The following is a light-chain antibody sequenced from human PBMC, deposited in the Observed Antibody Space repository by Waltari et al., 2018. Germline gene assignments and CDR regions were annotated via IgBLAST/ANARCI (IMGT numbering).Light chain of an antibody. Sequence: EIVLTQSPATLSLSPGDRATLPCRTSQSVGSYLAWYQQKPGQAPRVLIYDAAKRATGIPARFSGSGSGTDFTLTISSLEPEDFAVYYCQQRSNWPPGLTFGGGTKVEIK. CDR1: QSVGSY. CDR3: QQRSNWPPGLT. V-gene: IGKV3-11*01. J-gene: IGKJ4*01. CDR2: DAA.